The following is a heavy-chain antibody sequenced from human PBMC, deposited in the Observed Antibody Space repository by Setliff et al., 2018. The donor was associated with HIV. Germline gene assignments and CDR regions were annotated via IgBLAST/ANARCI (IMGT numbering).Heavy chain of an antibody. D-gene: IGHD7-27*01. Sequence: PSETLSLTCAVSGYSISSGYYWAWIRQPPGKGLEWIGSIYHGGTTYYNPSLKSRSTISEDTSKNQFSLSLSSVTAADTAVYYCARPEQANDWGYYFDSWGQGTLVTVSS. J-gene: IGHJ4*02. V-gene: IGHV4-38-2*01. CDR2: IYHGGTT. CDR1: GYSISSGYY. CDR3: ARPEQANDWGYYFDS.